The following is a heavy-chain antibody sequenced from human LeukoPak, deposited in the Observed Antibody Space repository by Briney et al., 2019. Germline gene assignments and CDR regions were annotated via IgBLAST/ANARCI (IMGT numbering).Heavy chain of an antibody. CDR1: GGSISSSRYY. Sequence: PSETLSLTCTVSGGSISSSRYYWGWIRQPPGKGLECIGSIYYSGSTYYNPSLKSRVTISVDTSKNQFSLKLSSVTAADTAMYYCARRVDYLFDYWGQGTLVTVSS. CDR2: IYYSGST. CDR3: ARRVDYLFDY. J-gene: IGHJ4*02. V-gene: IGHV4-39*01. D-gene: IGHD4-11*01.